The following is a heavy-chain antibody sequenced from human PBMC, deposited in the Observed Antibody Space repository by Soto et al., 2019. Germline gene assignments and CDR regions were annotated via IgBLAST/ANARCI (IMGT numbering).Heavy chain of an antibody. CDR1: GLTVSSNY. D-gene: IGHD3-10*01. CDR3: ARDRPGDEGDGFDI. V-gene: IGHV3-53*02. J-gene: IGHJ3*02. CDR2: LYSGGST. Sequence: EVQLVETGGGLIQPGGSLRLSCAASGLTVSSNYMNWVRQAPGKGLEWVSVLYSGGSTHYAGSVKGRFIISRDNSKNTLYLQMNSRRVEITAVYYCARDRPGDEGDGFDIWGHGTMVTVSS.